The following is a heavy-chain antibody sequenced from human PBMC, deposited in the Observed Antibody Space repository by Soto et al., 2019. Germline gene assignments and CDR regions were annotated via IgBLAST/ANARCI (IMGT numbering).Heavy chain of an antibody. CDR1: GFTFSSYG. J-gene: IGHJ4*02. CDR2: ISKDGSTK. V-gene: IGHV3-30*18. Sequence: GGSLRLSCAASGFTFSSYGMHWVRQAPGKGLEWVAVISKDGSTKYDADSVKGRFTISRDNSKNTLYLQMNSLRAEDTAVYYCAKETHSSGYGSYFDYWGQGTLVTVSS. CDR3: AKETHSSGYGSYFDY. D-gene: IGHD3-22*01.